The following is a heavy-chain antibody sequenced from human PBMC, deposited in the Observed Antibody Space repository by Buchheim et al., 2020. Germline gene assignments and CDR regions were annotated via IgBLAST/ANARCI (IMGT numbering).Heavy chain of an antibody. V-gene: IGHV1-46*01. CDR3: ATKGPLARFSSEYHFDC. D-gene: IGHD2-2*01. J-gene: IGHJ4*02. CDR2: INPSDGST. CDR1: GYTFTSYY. Sequence: QVQLVQSGAEVKKPGASVKVSCKASGYTFTSYYMHWVRQAPGQGLEWMGIINPSDGSTTYAQKFQGRVTMTRDTSTSTVYMELSSLRSEDTAVYYCATKGPLARFSSEYHFDCWGQGTL.